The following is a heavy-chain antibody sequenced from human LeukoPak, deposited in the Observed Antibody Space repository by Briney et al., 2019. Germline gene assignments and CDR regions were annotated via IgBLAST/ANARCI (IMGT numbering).Heavy chain of an antibody. CDR3: ARNRISTAGHSFDY. CDR1: GFTFSDYY. Sequence: GGSLRLSCAASGFTFSDYYIIWIRQAPGKGLEWVSYISSSGYTMYYADSVKGRFTISRDNTKNSLYLQMNSLRAHDTAVYYCARNRISTAGHSFDYWGQGTLVTVSS. D-gene: IGHD1-14*01. J-gene: IGHJ4*02. CDR2: ISSSGYTM. V-gene: IGHV3-11*04.